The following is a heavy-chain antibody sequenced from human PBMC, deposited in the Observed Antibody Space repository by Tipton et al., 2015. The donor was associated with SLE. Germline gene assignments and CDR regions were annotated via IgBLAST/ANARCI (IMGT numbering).Heavy chain of an antibody. CDR2: IYYSGTT. CDR3: AREIGITIFGVPMDV. V-gene: IGHV4-39*02. CDR1: GESIKSGTSY. J-gene: IGHJ6*02. D-gene: IGHD3-3*01. Sequence: TLSLTCSVSGESIKSGTSYWAWIRQPPGKGLEWIGSIYYSGTTYYNPSLKSRVTISVDTSRNQFSLKLNSVTAADTAIYYCAREIGITIFGVPMDVWGQGTTVTVSS.